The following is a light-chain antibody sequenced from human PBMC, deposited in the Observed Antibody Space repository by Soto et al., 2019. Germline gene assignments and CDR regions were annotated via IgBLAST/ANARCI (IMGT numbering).Light chain of an antibody. CDR1: QSISGE. CDR2: GVS. V-gene: IGKV3-15*01. J-gene: IGKJ2*01. CDR3: QQGHDWPLT. Sequence: EIVMTQSPATLSVSPGERATLSCRASQSISGELAWYQQRPGQPPRLLIYGVSTRATGVPDRFSGSGSGSDFTLTISGLXXEDFAXYYCQQGHDWPLTFGQGTRLDI.